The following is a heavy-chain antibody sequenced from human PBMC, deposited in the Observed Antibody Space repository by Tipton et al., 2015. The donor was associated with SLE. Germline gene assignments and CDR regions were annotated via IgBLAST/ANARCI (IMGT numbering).Heavy chain of an antibody. V-gene: IGHV4-59*01. CDR3: ARDGYGGSRFSS. CDR2: IYYSGST. Sequence: TLSLTCTVSGGSISSYYWSWLRQPPGKGLEWIGYIYYSGSTNYNPSLKSRVTISVDTSKNQFSLKLSSVTAADTAVYYCARDGYGGSRFSSWGQGTLVTVSS. J-gene: IGHJ5*02. D-gene: IGHD2-15*01. CDR1: GGSISSYY.